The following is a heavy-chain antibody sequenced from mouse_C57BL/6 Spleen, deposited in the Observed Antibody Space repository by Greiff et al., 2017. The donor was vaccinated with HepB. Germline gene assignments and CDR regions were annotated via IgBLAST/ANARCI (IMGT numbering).Heavy chain of an antibody. Sequence: EVQLVESGGGLVQPGGSLSLSCAASGFTFTDYYMSWVRQPPGKALEWLGFIRNKANGYTTEYSASVKGRFTISRDNSQSILYLQMNALRAEDSATYYCASYVGYYGYFDYWGQGTTLTVSS. D-gene: IGHD1-1*01. CDR1: GFTFTDYY. V-gene: IGHV7-3*01. CDR3: ASYVGYYGYFDY. CDR2: IRNKANGYTT. J-gene: IGHJ2*01.